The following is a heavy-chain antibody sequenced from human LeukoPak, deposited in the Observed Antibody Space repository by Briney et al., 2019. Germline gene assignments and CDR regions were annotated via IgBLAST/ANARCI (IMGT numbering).Heavy chain of an antibody. CDR2: ISSSSSTI. D-gene: IGHD6-6*01. Sequence: PGGSLRLSCAASGFTFSSYSMSWVRQAPGKGLEWVSYISSSSSTIYYADSVKGRFTISRDNAKNSLYLQMNSLRAEDTAVYYCARDDSSSSPFHYYYMDVWGKGTTVTVSS. CDR1: GFTFSSYS. J-gene: IGHJ6*03. V-gene: IGHV3-48*01. CDR3: ARDDSSSSPFHYYYMDV.